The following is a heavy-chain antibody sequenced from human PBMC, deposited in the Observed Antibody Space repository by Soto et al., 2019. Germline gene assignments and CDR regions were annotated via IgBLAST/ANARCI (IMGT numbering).Heavy chain of an antibody. D-gene: IGHD2-2*01. CDR3: ARVSRGRDCSSTICYADGAFDI. V-gene: IGHV3-66*01. Sequence: GGSLRLSCAASGFTVSSNYMSWVRQAPGKGLEGVSVIYSGGSTYYADSVKGRFTISRDNSKNTLYLQMNSLRAEDTAVYYCARVSRGRDCSSTICYADGAFDIWGQGTMVTVSS. CDR2: IYSGGST. CDR1: GFTVSSNY. J-gene: IGHJ3*02.